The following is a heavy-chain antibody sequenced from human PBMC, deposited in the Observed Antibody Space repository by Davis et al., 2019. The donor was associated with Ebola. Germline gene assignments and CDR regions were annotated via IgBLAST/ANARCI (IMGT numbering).Heavy chain of an antibody. J-gene: IGHJ5*02. D-gene: IGHD3-22*01. CDR2: SLYDGNNN. V-gene: IGHV3-30*09. CDR3: ARDYYDSSGFYYNPARMDP. Sequence: GESLKISCAASGFTFNTYNIHWVRQAPGKGLEWVALSLYDGNNNYYPESVKGRFAISRDNSKQVLYLQMNSLRTEDSALYYCARDYYDSSGFYYNPARMDPWGQGTLVTVSS. CDR1: GFTFNTYN.